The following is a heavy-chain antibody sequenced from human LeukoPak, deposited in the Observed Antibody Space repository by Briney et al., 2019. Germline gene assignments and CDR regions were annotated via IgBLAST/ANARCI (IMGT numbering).Heavy chain of an antibody. J-gene: IGHJ4*02. CDR3: VSSLGGNDN. V-gene: IGHV3-74*01. CDR1: GFTFSSYW. Sequence: GGSLRLSCAASGFTFSSYWMHWVRQAPGKGLVWVSRINSDGTTTNYADSVKGRFTISRDNAKNTVYLQMNSLRAEDTAVYYCVSSLGGNDNWRQGTLVTVSS. CDR2: INSDGTTT.